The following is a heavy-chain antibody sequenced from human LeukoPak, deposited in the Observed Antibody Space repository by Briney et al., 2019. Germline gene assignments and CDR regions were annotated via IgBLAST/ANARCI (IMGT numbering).Heavy chain of an antibody. CDR3: ARDRSTSDKRYLDP. D-gene: IGHD2-2*01. J-gene: IGHJ5*02. V-gene: IGHV3-21*01. Sequence: GGSLRLSCAASGFTFSTYSMNWVRQAQGRGLEWVSFISSSSSYIYYADSVKGRFTISRDNAKNSLYLQMNSLRAEDTAVYYCARDRSTSDKRYLDPWGQGTLVTVSS. CDR1: GFTFSTYS. CDR2: ISSSSSYI.